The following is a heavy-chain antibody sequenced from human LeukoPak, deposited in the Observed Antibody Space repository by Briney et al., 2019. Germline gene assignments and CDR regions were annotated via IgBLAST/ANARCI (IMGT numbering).Heavy chain of an antibody. CDR1: GFTVSSNY. J-gene: IGHJ4*02. Sequence: PGGSLRLSCAACGFTVSSNYMSWVRQAPGKGLEWVSVIYSGGSTYYAGSVKGRFTISRDNSKNTLYLQMNSLRAEDTAVYYCARTTEKNDSDYWGQGTLVTVSS. CDR2: IYSGGST. CDR3: ARTTEKNDSDY. D-gene: IGHD1-1*01. V-gene: IGHV3-53*01.